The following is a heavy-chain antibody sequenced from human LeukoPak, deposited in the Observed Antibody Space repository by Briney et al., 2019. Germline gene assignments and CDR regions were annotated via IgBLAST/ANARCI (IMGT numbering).Heavy chain of an antibody. V-gene: IGHV1-69*04. CDR1: GGTFSTYA. J-gene: IGHJ6*02. CDR3: ARDGGWLQTQNHYYYHGMDV. Sequence: ASVKVSCKASGGTFSTYAITWVRQAPGQGLEWMGRIPPIFDMANYAQKFQGRVTITADKSTRTAYMELSSLRSDDTAVYYCARDGGWLQTQNHYYYHGMDVWGQGTTVTVSS. CDR2: IPPIFDMA. D-gene: IGHD5-24*01.